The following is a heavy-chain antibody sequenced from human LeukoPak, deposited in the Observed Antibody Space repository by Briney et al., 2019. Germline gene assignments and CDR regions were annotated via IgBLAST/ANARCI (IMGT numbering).Heavy chain of an antibody. J-gene: IGHJ3*02. Sequence: GGSLRLSCAVSGFTFSSYGMHWVRQAPGKGLEWVAFIRYDGSNKYYADSVKGRFTISRDNSKNTLYLQMNSLRAEDTAVYYCAKDLDGWTKAFDIWGQGTMVTVSS. CDR3: AKDLDGWTKAFDI. CDR2: IRYDGSNK. CDR1: GFTFSSYG. V-gene: IGHV3-30*02. D-gene: IGHD6-19*01.